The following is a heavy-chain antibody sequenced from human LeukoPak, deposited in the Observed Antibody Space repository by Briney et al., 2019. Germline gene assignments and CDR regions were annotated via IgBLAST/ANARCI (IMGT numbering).Heavy chain of an antibody. Sequence: SVKVSCKASGGTFSSYAISWVRQAPGQGLEWMGGIIPIFGTANYAQKFQGRVTITTDESTSTAYMELSSLRSEDTAVYYCAIRIVATISLDYWGQGTLVTVSS. CDR3: AIRIVATISLDY. CDR1: GGTFSSYA. CDR2: IIPIFGTA. V-gene: IGHV1-69*05. D-gene: IGHD5-12*01. J-gene: IGHJ4*02.